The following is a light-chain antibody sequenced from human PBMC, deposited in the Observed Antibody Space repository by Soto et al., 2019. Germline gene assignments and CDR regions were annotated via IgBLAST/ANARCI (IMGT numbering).Light chain of an antibody. Sequence: EIVLTQSPGTLSLSPGERATLSCRASQFITTKKLAWYQHKPGPTPRLLIYGASSRAPVIPDRFSGSGSGTYFPLTISRLGPEDFAVYYCLQYDTAPRTFGQGTKVDIK. CDR3: LQYDTAPRT. CDR2: GAS. J-gene: IGKJ1*01. CDR1: QFITTKK. V-gene: IGKV3-20*01.